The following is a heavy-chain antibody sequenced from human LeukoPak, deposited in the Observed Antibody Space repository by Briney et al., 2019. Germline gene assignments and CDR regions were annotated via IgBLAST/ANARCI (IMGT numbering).Heavy chain of an antibody. D-gene: IGHD1-26*01. CDR1: GFTFSAYS. V-gene: IGHV3-48*02. CDR2: ITSSSDSI. J-gene: IGHJ4*02. CDR3: ARDPGYSRPSSYGYFDH. Sequence: PGGSLRLSCATSGFTFSAYSMIWVRQTPGKGLECLSYITSSSDSIHHADSVRGRFTVFRDNAKNSLYLQMNSLRDEDTAVYYCARDPGYSRPSSYGYFDHWGQGTLATVSS.